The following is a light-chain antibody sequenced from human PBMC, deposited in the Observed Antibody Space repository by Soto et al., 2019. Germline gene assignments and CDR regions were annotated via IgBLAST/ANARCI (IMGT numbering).Light chain of an antibody. CDR2: GAS. J-gene: IGKJ1*01. CDR3: HQSYTSRT. Sequence: EIVLTQSPGTLSLSPGERASLSCRASQSLTSSYLAWYQQKPGQAPRLLIYGASSRATGIPDRFSGSGSGTDFTLTISRLEPEDFAVYYCHQSYTSRTFGQGTTVDI. CDR1: QSLTSSY. V-gene: IGKV3-20*01.